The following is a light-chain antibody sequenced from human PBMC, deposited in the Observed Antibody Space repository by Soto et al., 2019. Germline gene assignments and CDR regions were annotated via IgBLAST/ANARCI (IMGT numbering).Light chain of an antibody. Sequence: QSALTQPRSVSGSPGQSVTISCTGTSSDVGGYNYVSWYQQHPGKAPKLMIYDVSKRPSGVPDRFSGSKSGNTASLTISVLQAEDEADYYCCSYAGSLYVFVTGTKVTVL. J-gene: IGLJ1*01. CDR1: SSDVGGYNY. CDR2: DVS. V-gene: IGLV2-11*01. CDR3: CSYAGSLYV.